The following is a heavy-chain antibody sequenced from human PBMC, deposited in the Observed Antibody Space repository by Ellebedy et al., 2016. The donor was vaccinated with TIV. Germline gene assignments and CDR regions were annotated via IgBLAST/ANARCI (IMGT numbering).Heavy chain of an antibody. J-gene: IGHJ3*02. CDR2: MYHSGST. CDR3: ATFRNLDGFDI. Sequence: SETLSLTCTVSGYSISSGNYWGWIRLPPGRGLEWIGSMYHSGSTYYNPSLKRRVTISVDMFKNQLSLKLISVTAADTAVYYCATFRNLDGFDIWGQGTMVTVSS. V-gene: IGHV4-38-2*02. CDR1: GYSISSGNY.